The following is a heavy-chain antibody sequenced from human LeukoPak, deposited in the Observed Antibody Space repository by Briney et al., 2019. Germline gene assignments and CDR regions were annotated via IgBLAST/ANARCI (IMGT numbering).Heavy chain of an antibody. D-gene: IGHD6-19*01. Sequence: SETLSLTCNVSGGSISSYYWSWIRQPPGKRLEWIGYIHYSGSTKYNPSLKRRVSISLDTPKNQFSLRLSPVTAADAAVYYCAGTVAGPNWFDSWGQGTQITVSS. J-gene: IGHJ5*01. CDR3: AGTVAGPNWFDS. CDR2: IHYSGST. CDR1: GGSISSYY. V-gene: IGHV4-59*08.